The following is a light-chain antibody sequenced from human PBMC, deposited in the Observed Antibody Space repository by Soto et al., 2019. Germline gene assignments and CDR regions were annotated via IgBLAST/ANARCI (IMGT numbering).Light chain of an antibody. CDR3: SSYIASDTRI. V-gene: IGLV2-14*03. CDR1: SGDVVAYNY. CDR2: DVS. J-gene: IGLJ2*01. Sequence: QSALTQPASVSGSPVQSITISCTGTSGDVVAYNYVSWYQHHPGKAPKVMIYDVSNRPSGVSHRFSGSKSGNTASLTISGLQAEDEGDYYCSSYIASDTRIFGGGTKGTVL.